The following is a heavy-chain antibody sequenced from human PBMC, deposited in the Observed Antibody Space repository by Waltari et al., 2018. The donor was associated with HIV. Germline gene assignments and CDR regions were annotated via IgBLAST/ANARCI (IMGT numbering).Heavy chain of an antibody. V-gene: IGHV3-15*01. CDR3: TTGDIVVVTDY. CDR2: VKSETDGGTT. D-gene: IGHD2-21*02. Sequence: EVQLVESGGGLVKPGGSLRLACDASVFPITNDWMSWVRQAPGKGLEWVGRVKSETDGGTTDYAAPVKGRFTISRDDSKNTLYLQMNSLKTEDTAVYYCTTGDIVVVTDYWGQGTLVTDSS. CDR1: VFPITNDW. J-gene: IGHJ4*02.